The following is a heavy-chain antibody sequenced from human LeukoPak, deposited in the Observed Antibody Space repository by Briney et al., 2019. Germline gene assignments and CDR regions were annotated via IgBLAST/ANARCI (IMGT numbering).Heavy chain of an antibody. D-gene: IGHD2-2*01. CDR1: GFTFSTYA. CDR3: VRDYQFIQEV. J-gene: IGHJ6*02. CDR2: ISTDGKST. Sequence: PGGSLRLSCAASGFTFSTYAMSWVRQTPGEGLMWVSLISTDGKSTRYAESVKGRFTISRDNAKNALYLQMDILRVEDTALYFCVRDYQFIQEVWGQGTTVTVSS. V-gene: IGHV3-74*01.